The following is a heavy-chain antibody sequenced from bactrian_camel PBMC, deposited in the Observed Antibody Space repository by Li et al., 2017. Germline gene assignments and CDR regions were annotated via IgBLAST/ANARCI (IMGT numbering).Heavy chain of an antibody. V-gene: IGHV3S1*01. CDR3: AKVIEAPLKYGGSWYDY. CDR2: MYTSTGST. D-gene: IGHD6*01. J-gene: IGHJ4*01. CDR1: GYTYLGRC. Sequence: HVQLVESGGGSVQAGGSLRLSCAGSGYTYLGRCMGWFRQVSGKEREGVAVMYTSTGSTRYADSVKGRFTISRDNAKNTAYLQLNSLKTEDMTMYYCAKVIEAPLKYGGSWYDYWGQGTQVTVS.